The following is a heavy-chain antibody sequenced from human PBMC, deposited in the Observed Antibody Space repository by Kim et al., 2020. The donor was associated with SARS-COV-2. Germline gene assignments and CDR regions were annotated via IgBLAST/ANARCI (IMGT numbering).Heavy chain of an antibody. J-gene: IGHJ6*02. CDR1: GGSISNYY. D-gene: IGHD3-10*01. Sequence: SETLSLTCTVSGGSISNYYWSWIRQPPGKGLEWIGYIYYSGSTNYNPSLKSRVTISVDTSKNQFSLKLSSVTAADTAVYYCARGGYYYGSGRYYYYYSGMDVWGQETTVTVSS. CDR2: IYYSGST. CDR3: ARGGYYYGSGRYYYYYSGMDV. V-gene: IGHV4-59*13.